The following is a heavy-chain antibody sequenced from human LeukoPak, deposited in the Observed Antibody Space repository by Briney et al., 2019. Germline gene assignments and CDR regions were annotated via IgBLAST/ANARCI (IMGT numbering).Heavy chain of an antibody. V-gene: IGHV3-30*02. CDR2: IRYDGSNK. CDR1: GFTFSSYG. CDR3: AKVYEYGDHDWFDS. D-gene: IGHD4/OR15-4a*01. J-gene: IGHJ5*01. Sequence: GGSLRLSCAASGFTFSSYGMHWVRQAPGKGLEWVAFIRYDGSNKQYADSVKGRFTISRDNSKNTLYLQVSSPRAEDTAVYYCAKVYEYGDHDWFDSWGQGTLVTVSS.